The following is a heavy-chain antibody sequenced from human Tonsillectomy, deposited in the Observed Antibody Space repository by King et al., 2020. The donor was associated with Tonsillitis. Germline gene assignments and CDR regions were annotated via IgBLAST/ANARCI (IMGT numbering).Heavy chain of an antibody. Sequence: VQLQQWGAGLLKPSETLSLTCAVFGGSFSGYYWSWIRQPPGKGLEWIGEINHSGSTNYNPSLKSRVTISVDTSKNHLSLNLSSVTAADTAVYYCARVLVGAYSYGFRSWYFDLWGRGTLVTVSS. CDR2: INHSGST. D-gene: IGHD5-18*01. CDR3: ARVLVGAYSYGFRSWYFDL. J-gene: IGHJ2*01. CDR1: GGSFSGYY. V-gene: IGHV4-34*01.